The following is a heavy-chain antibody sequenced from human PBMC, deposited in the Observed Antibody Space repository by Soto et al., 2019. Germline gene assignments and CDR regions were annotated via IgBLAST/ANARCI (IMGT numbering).Heavy chain of an antibody. J-gene: IGHJ3*02. CDR1: VGTFSSYA. D-gene: IGHD3-16*01. V-gene: IGHV1-69*13. Sequence: SVKVSCKASVGTFSSYAISWVRQAPGQGLEWMGGIIPIFGTANYAQKFQGRVTITADESTSTAYMELSSLRSEDTAVYYCAREVYYDYVWGSSDAFDIWGQGTMVTV. CDR3: AREVYYDYVWGSSDAFDI. CDR2: IIPIFGTA.